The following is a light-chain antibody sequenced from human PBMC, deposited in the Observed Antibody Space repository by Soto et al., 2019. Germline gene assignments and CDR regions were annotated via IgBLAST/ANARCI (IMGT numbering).Light chain of an antibody. CDR1: QSVTSNY. V-gene: IGKV3-20*01. CDR3: QQYGSSPWT. CDR2: GAS. J-gene: IGKJ1*01. Sequence: EISLTQYQGTVSLSPLARGTLSCGPNQSVTSNYLAWYQQKPGQPPRLLIYGASRRATGIPDRFIGSGSGTDFTLTISRLEPEDFAVYYCQQYGSSPWTFGQGTKVDI.